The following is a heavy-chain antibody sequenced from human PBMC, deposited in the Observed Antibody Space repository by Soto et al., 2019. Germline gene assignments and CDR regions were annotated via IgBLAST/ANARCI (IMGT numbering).Heavy chain of an antibody. D-gene: IGHD2-2*01. CDR3: ARDSGRSDVVPAAISAMDV. Sequence: QVQLVPPGAEVKKPGSSVKVSCKGSLSTFNRYTITWERQSPGQGLEWVGRILPMYGIASSAQNFQGRVTITADKSTITADMELSSLRSEGTAVYYCARDSGRSDVVPAAISAMDVWGQGTPGTGSS. J-gene: IGHJ6*02. CDR1: LSTFNRYT. V-gene: IGHV1-69*08. CDR2: ILPMYGIA.